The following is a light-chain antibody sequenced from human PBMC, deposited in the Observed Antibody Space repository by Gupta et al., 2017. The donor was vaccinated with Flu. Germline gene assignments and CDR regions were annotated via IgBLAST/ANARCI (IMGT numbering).Light chain of an antibody. CDR2: DVS. CDR3: SSYTSSSTLGV. CDR1: SRDVGGYKY. Sequence: SALTQPASVSGSPGRSSTNSCTGTSRDVGGYKYVSWYHQHPAKAPNLMIYDVSNRPSGVPNRFSGSKSATTASLTITGLQAEEEADYYCSSYTSSSTLGVFGGGTKLTVL. J-gene: IGLJ3*02. V-gene: IGLV2-14*01.